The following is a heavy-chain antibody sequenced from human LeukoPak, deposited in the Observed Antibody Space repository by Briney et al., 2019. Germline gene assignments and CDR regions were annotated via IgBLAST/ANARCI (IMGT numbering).Heavy chain of an antibody. CDR2: ISAYNGNT. CDR3: ARGGPGYCSSTSCYVGAPLDV. D-gene: IGHD2-2*01. Sequence: ASVKVSCKASGYTFTSYGISWVRQAPGQGLEWMGWISAYNGNTNYAQKLQGRVTMTTDTSTSTAYMELRSLRSDDTAVYYCARGGPGYCSSTSCYVGAPLDVWGKGTTVTISS. CDR1: GYTFTSYG. J-gene: IGHJ6*04. V-gene: IGHV1-18*01.